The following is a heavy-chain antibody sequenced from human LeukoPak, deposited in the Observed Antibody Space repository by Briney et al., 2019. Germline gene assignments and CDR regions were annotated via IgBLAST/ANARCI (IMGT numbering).Heavy chain of an antibody. D-gene: IGHD6-6*01. CDR3: ARGRVAARRGGSYVRYYFDY. CDR1: GDSVSSNSAA. J-gene: IGHJ4*02. CDR2: TYYRSKWYN. Sequence: SQTLSLTCAISGDSVSSNSAAWNWIRQSPSRGLEWLGRTYYRSKWYNDYAVSVKSRITINPDTSKNQFPLKLSSVTAADTAVYYCARGRVAARRGGSYVRYYFDYWGQGTLVTVSS. V-gene: IGHV6-1*01.